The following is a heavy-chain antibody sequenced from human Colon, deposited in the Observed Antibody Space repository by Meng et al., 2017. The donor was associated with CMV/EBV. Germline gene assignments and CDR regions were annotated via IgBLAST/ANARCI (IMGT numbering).Heavy chain of an antibody. D-gene: IGHD3-3*01. J-gene: IGHJ4*02. CDR2: LYYSGST. CDR1: GDSITSSTSY. CDR3: ARDPYDFWSGAPF. Sequence: SETLSLTCTVSGDSITSSTSYWGWIRQPPGKGLEWIGSLYYSGSTYYTPSLKSRVALSTDTSKNQISLKLNSVTAADTAVYYCARDPYDFWSGAPFWGQGTLVTVSS. V-gene: IGHV4-39*07.